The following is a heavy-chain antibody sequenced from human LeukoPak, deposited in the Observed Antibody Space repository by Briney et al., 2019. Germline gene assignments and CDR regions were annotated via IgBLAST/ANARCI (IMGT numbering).Heavy chain of an antibody. CDR2: IIPIFGTA. CDR1: GGTFSSYA. V-gene: IGHV1-69*13. Sequence: SVKVSCKASGGTFSSYAISWVRQAPGQGLEWMGGIIPIFGTANYAQKFQGGVTITADESTSTAYMELSSLRSEDTAAYYCARSGDIVVVPAAWYFDYWGQGTLVTVSS. J-gene: IGHJ4*02. D-gene: IGHD2-2*01. CDR3: ARSGDIVVVPAAWYFDY.